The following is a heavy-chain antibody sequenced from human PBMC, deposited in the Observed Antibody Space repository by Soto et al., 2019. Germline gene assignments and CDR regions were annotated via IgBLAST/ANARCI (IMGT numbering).Heavy chain of an antibody. CDR1: GGSFSCFSNQY. J-gene: IGHJ6*01. D-gene: IGHD3-10*01. CDR2: ISYSGYI. CDR3: TTQGFGVIHGLVDV. Sequence: PSETVALTCSVSGGSFSCFSNQYGSWIRQPPGKRLEWIGYISYSGYISYNPSLRSRVLISLDTSKNQVSLNLASVTAADTAINFCTTQGFGVIHGLVDVWGQGTSVTVSS. V-gene: IGHV4-61*01.